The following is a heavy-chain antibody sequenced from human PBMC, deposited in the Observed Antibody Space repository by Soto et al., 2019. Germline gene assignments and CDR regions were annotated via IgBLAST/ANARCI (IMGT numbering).Heavy chain of an antibody. CDR1: GYSFTSYY. D-gene: IGHD2-15*01. CDR3: ARGAFVSF. CDR2: INPNGGST. J-gene: IGHJ4*02. V-gene: IGHV1-46*03. Sequence: QVQLVQSGAEVKKPGASVKVSCRTSGYSFTSYYIHWVRQAPGQGLEWLGLINPNGGSTSYAQRFQGRVPMPIDTSTTTVYMELRSLRSDDTAVYSCARGAFVSFWGQGTLVTVSS.